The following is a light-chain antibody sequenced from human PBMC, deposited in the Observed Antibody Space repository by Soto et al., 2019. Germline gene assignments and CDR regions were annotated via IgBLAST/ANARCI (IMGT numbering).Light chain of an antibody. CDR3: LQNHNYPRT. J-gene: IGKJ1*01. Sequence: AIRMTQSPSSLSASVGDRVTITCRASQDISDDVGWYQQTPGKAPKRLISGASRLQSGVPSRFSGSGSGAAFTLTITRLRPEDSATYYCLQNHNYPRTFGKGNKVEI. CDR2: GAS. CDR1: QDISDD. V-gene: IGKV1-6*01.